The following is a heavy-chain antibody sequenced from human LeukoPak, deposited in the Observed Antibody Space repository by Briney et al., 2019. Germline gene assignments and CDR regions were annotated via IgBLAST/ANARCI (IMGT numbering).Heavy chain of an antibody. CDR1: GYTFTSYG. V-gene: IGHV1-18*01. Sequence: ASVKVSCKASGYTFTSYGISWVRQAPGQGLEWMGWISAYNGNTNYAQKLQGRVTMTTDTSTSTAYMELRSLRSDDTAVYYCARVYSGSYFGGWYFDHWGQGTLVTVSS. CDR2: ISAYNGNT. D-gene: IGHD1-26*01. J-gene: IGHJ4*02. CDR3: ARVYSGSYFGGWYFDH.